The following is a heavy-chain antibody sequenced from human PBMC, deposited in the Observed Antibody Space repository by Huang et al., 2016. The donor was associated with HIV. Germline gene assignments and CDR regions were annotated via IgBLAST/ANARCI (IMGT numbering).Heavy chain of an antibody. CDR2: ISYDGSSG. D-gene: IGHD2-15*01. CDR1: GFTFNNFG. V-gene: IGHV3-30*18. CDR3: AKESRWYSDLDN. J-gene: IGHJ4*02. Sequence: QVQLVESGGGVVQPGRSLRLSCVASGFTFNNFGMHWVRQAPGKGLGLCAVISYDGSSGRYSESVKGRFTISRDNPMDTLYLQMNSLRPDDTAVYYCAKESRWYSDLDNWGQGTLVTVSS.